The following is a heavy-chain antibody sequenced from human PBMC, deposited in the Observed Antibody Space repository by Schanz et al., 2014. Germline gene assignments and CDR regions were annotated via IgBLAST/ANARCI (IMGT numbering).Heavy chain of an antibody. CDR2: ISPNNGGT. CDR1: AYTFTGYY. D-gene: IGHD7-27*01. Sequence: QGHLVQSGAEVKEPGASVQVSCKASAYTFTGYYLHWVRQAPGQGLEWMGWISPNNGGTDYAQQVQGRVAMTRDTSINTAYVELRGLRFDDTAVYYCAKARVTGHSASDWGQGTLVTVSS. CDR3: AKARVTGHSASD. J-gene: IGHJ4*02. V-gene: IGHV1-2*02.